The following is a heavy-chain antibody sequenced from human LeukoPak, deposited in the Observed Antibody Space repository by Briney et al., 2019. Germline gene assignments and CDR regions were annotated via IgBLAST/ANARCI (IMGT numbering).Heavy chain of an antibody. Sequence: VKVSCKASGYTFTGYYMHWVRQAPGQGLEWMGWINPNSGGTNYAQKFQGRVTMTRDTSISTAYMELSRLRSDDTAVYYCARDMVGATRHAFDIWGQGTMVTVSS. CDR3: ARDMVGATRHAFDI. J-gene: IGHJ3*02. D-gene: IGHD1-26*01. V-gene: IGHV1-2*02. CDR1: GYTFTGYY. CDR2: INPNSGGT.